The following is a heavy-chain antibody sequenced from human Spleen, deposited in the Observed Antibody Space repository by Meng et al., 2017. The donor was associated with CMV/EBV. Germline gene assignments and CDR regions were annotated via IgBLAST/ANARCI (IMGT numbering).Heavy chain of an antibody. CDR1: GFTFSSYG. Sequence: GESLKISCAASGFTFSSYGMHWVRQAPGKGLEWVAFIRYDGSNKYYADSVKGRFTISRDNSKNILFLQMNSLRVEDTAVYYCAKNYDILTASQFYFDYWGQGTLVTVSS. J-gene: IGHJ4*02. D-gene: IGHD3-9*01. CDR3: AKNYDILTASQFYFDY. CDR2: IRYDGSNK. V-gene: IGHV3-30*02.